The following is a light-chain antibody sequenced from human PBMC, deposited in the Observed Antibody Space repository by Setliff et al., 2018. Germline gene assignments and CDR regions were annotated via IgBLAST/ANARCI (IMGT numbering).Light chain of an antibody. Sequence: QSALAQPASVSGSPGQSITISCTGTSSDVGGYNYVSWYQQHPGKAPKLMIYDVSNRPSGVPNRFSGSKSANTASLTISGLQAEDEADYCCSSYTSSSYVLFGGGTKVTVL. V-gene: IGLV2-14*03. CDR2: DVS. J-gene: IGLJ2*01. CDR3: SSYTSSSYVL. CDR1: SSDVGGYNY.